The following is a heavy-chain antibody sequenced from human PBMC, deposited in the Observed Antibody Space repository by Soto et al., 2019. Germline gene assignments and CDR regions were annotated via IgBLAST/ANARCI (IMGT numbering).Heavy chain of an antibody. D-gene: IGHD2-21*01. Sequence: ASVKVSCTDSGYTFNTYAITWVRQAPGQGLEWMGWISGYNGNTNYAQTLQGRGTMTTDTSTSTAYLELRSLRSDDTAVYYCARTVEYDSIPYYYADFWGQGTLVTVSS. J-gene: IGHJ4*01. CDR2: ISGYNGNT. CDR3: ARTVEYDSIPYYYADF. CDR1: GYTFNTYA. V-gene: IGHV1-18*01.